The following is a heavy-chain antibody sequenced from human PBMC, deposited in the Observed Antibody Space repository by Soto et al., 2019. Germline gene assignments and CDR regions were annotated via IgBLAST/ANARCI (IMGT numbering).Heavy chain of an antibody. CDR3: ARGGPGLDYYYGMDV. V-gene: IGHV1-69*13. D-gene: IGHD5-12*01. Sequence: SVKVSCKASGGTFSSYAISWVRQAPGQGLEWMGGIIPIFGTANYAQKFQGRVTITADESTSTAYMELSSLRSEDTAVYYCARGGPGLDYYYGMDVWGQGTKVTVSS. J-gene: IGHJ6*02. CDR2: IIPIFGTA. CDR1: GGTFSSYA.